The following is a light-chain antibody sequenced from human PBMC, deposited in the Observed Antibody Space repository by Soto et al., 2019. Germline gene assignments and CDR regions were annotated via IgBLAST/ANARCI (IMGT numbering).Light chain of an antibody. CDR3: ISSTSSSNVI. CDR2: DVS. Sequence: QSALTQPASLSGSPGQSITISCTGTSSDVGGYNYVSWYQQHPGKAPELMIYDVSYRPSGVSSRFSGSKSGNTASLPISGIQAEDEADYYCISSTSSSNVIFGGGAQLTVL. CDR1: SSDVGGYNY. V-gene: IGLV2-14*03. J-gene: IGLJ2*01.